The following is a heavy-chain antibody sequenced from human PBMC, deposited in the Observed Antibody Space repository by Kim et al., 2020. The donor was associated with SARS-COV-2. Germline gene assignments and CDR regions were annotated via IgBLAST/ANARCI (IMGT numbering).Heavy chain of an antibody. CDR2: ISSSSSYI. Sequence: GGSLRLSCAASGFTFSSYSMNWVRQAPGKGLEWVSSISSSSSYIYYADSVKGRFTISRDNAKNSLYLQMNSLRAEDTAVYYCAREPTAMVRNDAFDIWGQGTMVTVSS. J-gene: IGHJ3*02. D-gene: IGHD5-18*01. CDR3: AREPTAMVRNDAFDI. V-gene: IGHV3-21*01. CDR1: GFTFSSYS.